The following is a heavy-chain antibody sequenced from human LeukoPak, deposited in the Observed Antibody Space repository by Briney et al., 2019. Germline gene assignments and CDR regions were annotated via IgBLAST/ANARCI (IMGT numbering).Heavy chain of an antibody. J-gene: IGHJ2*01. CDR3: ARELLAYCGGDCYVHYWYFDL. CDR1: GYTFTGYY. CDR2: INPNSGGT. D-gene: IGHD2-21*02. Sequence: GASVKVSCKASGYTFTGYYMHWVRQAPGQGLEWMGWINPNSGGTNYAQKLQGRVTMTRDTSISTAYMELSRLRSDDTAVYYCARELLAYCGGDCYVHYWYFDLWGRGTLVTVSS. V-gene: IGHV1-2*02.